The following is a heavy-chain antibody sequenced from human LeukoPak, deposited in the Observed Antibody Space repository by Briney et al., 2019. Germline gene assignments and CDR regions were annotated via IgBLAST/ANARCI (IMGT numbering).Heavy chain of an antibody. D-gene: IGHD3-10*01. J-gene: IGHJ4*02. CDR3: ARGGKYPDY. CDR1: GGSFSGYY. V-gene: IGHV4-34*01. Sequence: PSETLSLTCAVYGGSFSGYYWSWIRQPPGKGLEWIGEINHSGSTNYNPSLKSRVTISVDTSKNQFSLKLSSVTAADTAVYHCARGGKYPDYWGQGTLVTVSS. CDR2: INHSGST.